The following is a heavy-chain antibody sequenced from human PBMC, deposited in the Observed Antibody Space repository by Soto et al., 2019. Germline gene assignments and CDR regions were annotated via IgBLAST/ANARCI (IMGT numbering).Heavy chain of an antibody. J-gene: IGHJ4*02. CDR1: GGSISSYY. D-gene: IGHD2-15*01. CDR3: ARGDIYCIAGTCHRYYFDY. Sequence: QVQLQESGPGLVKPSETLSLSCTVSGGSISSYYWSWIRQPPGKGLEWIGYIYSSGSTNYNPSRKSRVTISVDTSKNQFSLKLSSVTAADTAVYYCARGDIYCIAGTCHRYYFDYWGQGALVTVSS. V-gene: IGHV4-59*01. CDR2: IYSSGST.